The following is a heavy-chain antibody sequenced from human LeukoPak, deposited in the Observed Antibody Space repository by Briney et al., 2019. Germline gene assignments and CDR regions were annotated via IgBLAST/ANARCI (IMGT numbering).Heavy chain of an antibody. CDR1: GFTFSSYG. Sequence: GGSLRLSCVASGFTFSSYGIHWVRQAPGKGLEWVAVIWYDGSDKYYADSVKGRFTISRDNSKNTLYLQMNSLRVEDTAVYYCATFDYWGQGTLVTVSS. CDR3: ATFDY. J-gene: IGHJ4*02. CDR2: IWYDGSDK. V-gene: IGHV3-33*08.